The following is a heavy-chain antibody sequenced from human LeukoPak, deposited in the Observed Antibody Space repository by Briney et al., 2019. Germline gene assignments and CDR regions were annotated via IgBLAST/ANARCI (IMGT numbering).Heavy chain of an antibody. J-gene: IGHJ4*02. CDR2: IYYSGST. Sequence: SETLSLTCTVSGGSISSGDYYWSWIRQPPGKGLEWIGYIYYSGSTYYNPSLKSRVTVSVDTSKNQFSLKLSSVTAADTAVYYCARTKEYNWNYRYYFDFWGQGTLVTVSS. V-gene: IGHV4-30-4*08. CDR3: ARTKEYNWNYRYYFDF. CDR1: GGSISSGDYY. D-gene: IGHD1-7*01.